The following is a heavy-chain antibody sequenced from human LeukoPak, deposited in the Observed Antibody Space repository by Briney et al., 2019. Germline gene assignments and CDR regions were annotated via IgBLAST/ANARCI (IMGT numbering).Heavy chain of an antibody. CDR1: GFTFSSYG. CDR3: ARDYLSYGSGSSNWFDP. V-gene: IGHV3-33*01. D-gene: IGHD3-10*01. J-gene: IGHJ5*02. CDR2: IWYDGSNK. Sequence: GRSLRLPCAASGFTFSSYGMHWVRQAPGKGLEWVAVIWYDGSNKYYADSVKGRFTISRDNSKNTLYLQMNSLRAEDTAVYYCARDYLSYGSGSSNWFDPWGQGTLVTVSS.